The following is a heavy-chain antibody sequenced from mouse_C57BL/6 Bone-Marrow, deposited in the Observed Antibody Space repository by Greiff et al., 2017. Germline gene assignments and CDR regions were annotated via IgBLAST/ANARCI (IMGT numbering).Heavy chain of an antibody. CDR1: GYTFTDYY. CDR3: ARSGFVTTVVATDY. V-gene: IGHV1-26*01. CDR2: INPNNGGT. Sequence: EVKLQQSGPKLVKPGASVKISCKASGYTFTDYYMNWVKQSHGKSLEWIGDINPNNGGTSYNQKFKGKATLTVDKSSSTAYMELRSLTSEDSAVYYCARSGFVTTVVATDYWGQGTTLTVSS. D-gene: IGHD1-1*01. J-gene: IGHJ2*01.